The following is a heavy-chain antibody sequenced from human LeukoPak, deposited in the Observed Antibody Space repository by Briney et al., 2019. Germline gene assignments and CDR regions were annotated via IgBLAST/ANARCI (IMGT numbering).Heavy chain of an antibody. V-gene: IGHV3-23*01. CDR3: AKDDYYGSGSYPYYFDY. CDR2: ISGSGGST. Sequence: PGGSLRLSCAVSGFTFSSYAMSWVRQAPGKGLEWVSAISGSGGSTYYADSVKGRFTISRDNSKNTLYLQMNSLRAEDTAVYYCAKDDYYGSGSYPYYFDYWGQGTLVTVSS. CDR1: GFTFSSYA. D-gene: IGHD3-10*01. J-gene: IGHJ4*02.